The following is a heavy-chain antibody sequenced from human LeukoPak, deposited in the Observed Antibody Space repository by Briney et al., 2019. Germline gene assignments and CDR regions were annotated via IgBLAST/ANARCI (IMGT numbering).Heavy chain of an antibody. V-gene: IGHV1-8*01. D-gene: IGHD3-16*01. CDR1: GYTFTSYD. CDR3: ARASPSTFDAFDI. J-gene: IGHJ3*02. CDR2: MNPNSGNT. Sequence: VASVKVSCKASGYTFTSYDINWVRQATGQGLEWMGWMNPNSGNTGYAQKFQGRVTMTMNTSISTAYMELSSLRSEDTAVYYCARASPSTFDAFDIWGQGTMVTVSS.